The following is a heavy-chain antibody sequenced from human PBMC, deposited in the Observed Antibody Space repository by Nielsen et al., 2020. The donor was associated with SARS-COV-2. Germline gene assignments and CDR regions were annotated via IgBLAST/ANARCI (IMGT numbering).Heavy chain of an antibody. CDR2: ISYDGSNK. CDR1: GFTFSSYG. V-gene: IGHV3-30*03. J-gene: IGHJ3*02. CDR3: ARESVTGTDAFDI. Sequence: GESLKISCAASGFTFSSYGMHWVRQAPGKGLEWVAAISYDGSNKYYADSVKGRFTISRDNADNSLSLQMNSLRAEDTAVYYCARESVTGTDAFDIWGQGTVVTVSS. D-gene: IGHD6-19*01.